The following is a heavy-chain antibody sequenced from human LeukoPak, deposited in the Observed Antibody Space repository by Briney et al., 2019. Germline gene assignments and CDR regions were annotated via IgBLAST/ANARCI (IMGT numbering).Heavy chain of an antibody. Sequence: ASVKVSCKASGYTFTSYGISWVRQAPGQGLEWMGWISAYNGNTNYAQKLQGRVTITRDTSASTAYMELSSLRSEDMAVYYCARYDYYFDYWGQGTLVTVSS. J-gene: IGHJ4*02. CDR2: ISAYNGNT. V-gene: IGHV1-18*03. CDR3: ARYDYYFDY. D-gene: IGHD3-16*01. CDR1: GYTFTSYG.